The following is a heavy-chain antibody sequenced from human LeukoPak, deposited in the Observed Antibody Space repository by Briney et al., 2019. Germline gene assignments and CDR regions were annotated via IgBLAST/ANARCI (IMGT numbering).Heavy chain of an antibody. J-gene: IGHJ4*02. CDR1: GGTFSSYA. D-gene: IGHD3-3*01. CDR2: IIPIFGTA. CDR3: ARSPLEWLSKFDH. V-gene: IGHV1-69*05. Sequence: PEASVKVSCKASGGTFSSYAISWVRQAPGQGLEWMGRIIPIFGTANYAQKFQGRVTITTDESTSTAYMELSIMRSEDTAVYYCARSPLEWLSKFDHWGQATLVTVSS.